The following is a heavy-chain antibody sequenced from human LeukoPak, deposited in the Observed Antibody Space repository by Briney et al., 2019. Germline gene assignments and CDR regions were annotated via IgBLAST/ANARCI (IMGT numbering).Heavy chain of an antibody. J-gene: IGHJ4*02. CDR3: ARYDDDYFDY. V-gene: IGHV4-59*01. CDR2: IYYSGST. D-gene: IGHD1-1*01. CDR1: GGSISSYY. Sequence: SETLSLTCTVSGGSISSYYWSWIRQPPGKGLEWIGYIYYSGSTNYNPPLKSRVTISVDTSKNQFSLKLSSVTAADTAVYYCARYDDDYFDYWGQGTLVTVSS.